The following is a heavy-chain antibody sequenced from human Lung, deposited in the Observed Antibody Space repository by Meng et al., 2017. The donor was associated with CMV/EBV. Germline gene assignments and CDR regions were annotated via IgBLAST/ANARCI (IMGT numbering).Heavy chain of an antibody. J-gene: IGHJ4*02. CDR2: IYHSGGT. CDR1: GDL. D-gene: IGHD2-21*02. CDR3: ARIERRRILKYCGSDCSTTDY. V-gene: IGHV4-4*02. Sequence: GDLLSCVRQVRGKGLEWIGKIYHSGGTNYIPSLKSRVTISVDKFTIQFSLKLGSVTAADTAVYYCARIERRRILKYCGSDCSTTDYWGQGTLVTVSS.